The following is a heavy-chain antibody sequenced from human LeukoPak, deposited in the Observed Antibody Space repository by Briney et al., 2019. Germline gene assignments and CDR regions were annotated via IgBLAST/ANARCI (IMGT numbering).Heavy chain of an antibody. J-gene: IGHJ4*02. D-gene: IGHD3-9*01. CDR3: ARVGDILTGYFLVDY. Sequence: ASVKVSCKASGYTFTSYGISWVRQAPGQGLEWMGWISAYNGNTNYAQKLQGRVTMTTDTSTSTAYMELRSLRSDDTAVYYCARVGDILTGYFLVDYWGQGTLVTVPS. V-gene: IGHV1-18*01. CDR2: ISAYNGNT. CDR1: GYTFTSYG.